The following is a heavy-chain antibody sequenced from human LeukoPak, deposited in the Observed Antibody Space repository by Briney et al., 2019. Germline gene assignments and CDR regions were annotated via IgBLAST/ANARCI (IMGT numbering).Heavy chain of an antibody. J-gene: IGHJ4*02. Sequence: GGSLRPSCAASGFTFSSYSMNWVRQAPGKGLEWVSTITTSDGNTYYADSVKGRFTVSRDNSKNTLFLRMNSLRADDTAVYYCAKDGGLWVSAHWGDSWGRGTLVTVSS. CDR2: ITTSDGNT. CDR1: GFTFSSYS. CDR3: AKDGGLWVSAHWGDS. D-gene: IGHD7-27*01. V-gene: IGHV3-23*01.